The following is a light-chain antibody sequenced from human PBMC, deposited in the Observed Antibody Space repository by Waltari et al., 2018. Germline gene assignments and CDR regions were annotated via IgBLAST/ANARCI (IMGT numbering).Light chain of an antibody. CDR1: SGSVPSTSH. CDR3: ALHMGSGIWV. Sequence: QTVVTQEPSFSVSPGGTVTLTCGFRSGSVPSTSHPTWYQQTPGQAPRTLIYSTNIRSSGVPDRFSGSILGNKAALTITGAQTDDESDYICALHMGSGIWVFGAGTKVTVL. CDR2: STN. V-gene: IGLV8-61*01. J-gene: IGLJ3*02.